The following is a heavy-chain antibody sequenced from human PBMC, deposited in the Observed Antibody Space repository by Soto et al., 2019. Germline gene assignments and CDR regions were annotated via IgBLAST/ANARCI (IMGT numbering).Heavy chain of an antibody. CDR3: AKDRKPVVVVAASDY. CDR2: ISYDGSNK. V-gene: IGHV3-30*18. J-gene: IGHJ4*02. Sequence: QVQLVESGGGVVQPGRSLRLSCAASGFTFSSYGMHWVRQAPGKGLEWVAVISYDGSNKYYADSVKGRFTISRDNSKNTLDLQMNSLRAEDTAVYYCAKDRKPVVVVAASDYWGQGTLVTVSS. CDR1: GFTFSSYG. D-gene: IGHD2-15*01.